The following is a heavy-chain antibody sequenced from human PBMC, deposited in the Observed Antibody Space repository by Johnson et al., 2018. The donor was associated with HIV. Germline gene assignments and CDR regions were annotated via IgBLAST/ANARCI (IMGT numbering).Heavy chain of an antibody. Sequence: SGGSTYYADSVKGRFTISRDNSKNTLYLQMNSLRAEDTAVYYCARDASDAFDIWGQGTRVTVSS. V-gene: IGHV3-53*05. J-gene: IGHJ3*02. CDR2: SGGST. CDR3: ARDASDAFDI.